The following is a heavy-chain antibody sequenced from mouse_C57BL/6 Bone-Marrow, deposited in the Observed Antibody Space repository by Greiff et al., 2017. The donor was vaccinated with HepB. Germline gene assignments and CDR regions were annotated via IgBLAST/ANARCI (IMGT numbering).Heavy chain of an antibody. Sequence: QVQLQQPGAELVKPGASVKLSCKASGYTFTSYWMQWVKQRPGQGLEWIGEIDPSDSYTNYNQKFKGKATLTVDTSSSTASMQLSSLTSEDSAVYYCAHYYYGSNYWGQGTTLTVSS. CDR2: IDPSDSYT. CDR1: GYTFTSYW. V-gene: IGHV1-50*01. J-gene: IGHJ2*01. D-gene: IGHD1-1*01. CDR3: AHYYYGSNY.